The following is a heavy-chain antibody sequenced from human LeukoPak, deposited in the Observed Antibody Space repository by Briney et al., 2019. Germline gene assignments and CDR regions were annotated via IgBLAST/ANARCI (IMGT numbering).Heavy chain of an antibody. CDR1: GGSISSYY. D-gene: IGHD3-10*01. Sequence: PSETLSLTCTVSGGSISSYYWSWIRQPPGKGLEWIGYIYYSGSTYYNPSLKSRVTISVDTSKNQFSLKLSSVTAADTAVYYCARASIWFGELLGWFDPWGQGTLVTVSS. CDR2: IYYSGST. CDR3: ARASIWFGELLGWFDP. J-gene: IGHJ5*02. V-gene: IGHV4-59*08.